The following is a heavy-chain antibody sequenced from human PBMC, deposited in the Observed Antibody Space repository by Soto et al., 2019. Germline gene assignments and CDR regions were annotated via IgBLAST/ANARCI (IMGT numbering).Heavy chain of an antibody. Sequence: SETLSLTCTVSGGSMISYYWSWIRQPPGKGLEWIGYMYNTGSTIYNPSLKSRVTISVDTSKNQFSLKLNSVTAADTAVYYCARDLWGYCGADCYPLDVWGQGTTVTAP. CDR3: ARDLWGYCGADCYPLDV. V-gene: IGHV4-59*01. CDR1: GGSMISYY. J-gene: IGHJ6*02. CDR2: MYNTGST. D-gene: IGHD2-21*02.